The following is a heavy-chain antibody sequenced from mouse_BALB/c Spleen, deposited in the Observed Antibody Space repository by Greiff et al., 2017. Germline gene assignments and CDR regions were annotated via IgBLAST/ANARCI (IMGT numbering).Heavy chain of an antibody. CDR2: INPSTGYT. Sequence: QVHVKQSGAELAKPGASVKMSCKASGYTFTSYWMHWVKQRPGQGLEWIGYINPSTGYTEYNQKFKDKATLTADKSSSTAYMQLSSLTSEDSAVYYCARGYYGSSFDYWGQGTTLTVSS. V-gene: IGHV1-7*01. CDR1: GYTFTSYW. J-gene: IGHJ2*01. CDR3: ARGYYGSSFDY. D-gene: IGHD1-1*01.